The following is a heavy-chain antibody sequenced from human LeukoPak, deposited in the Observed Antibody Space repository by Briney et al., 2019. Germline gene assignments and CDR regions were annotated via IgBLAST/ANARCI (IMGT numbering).Heavy chain of an antibody. V-gene: IGHV3-74*01. Sequence: PGGSLRLSCAASGFTFSNYWMHWVRQAPGEGLVWVSRINTDGSRTNYADSVKGRFTISRDNAKNTLYLQMNSLRAEDTAVYYCARWYVAFDIWGQGTMVTVSS. CDR2: INTDGSRT. D-gene: IGHD2-15*01. CDR3: ARWYVAFDI. J-gene: IGHJ3*02. CDR1: GFTFSNYW.